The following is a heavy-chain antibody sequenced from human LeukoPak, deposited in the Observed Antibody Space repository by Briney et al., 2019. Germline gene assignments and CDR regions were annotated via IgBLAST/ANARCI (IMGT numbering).Heavy chain of an antibody. CDR2: IYYSGTT. Sequence: SDTLSLTCSVSGGSISSSSYYWGWIRQPPGKGLEWIGSIYYSGTTENNPSLKSRVTISVDTSKNQFSLTLSSVTAADTAMYYCARSVYRPLYYYYLDVWGKGTTVTVSS. CDR1: GGSISSSSYY. D-gene: IGHD1-14*01. CDR3: ARSVYRPLYYYYLDV. V-gene: IGHV4-39*07. J-gene: IGHJ6*03.